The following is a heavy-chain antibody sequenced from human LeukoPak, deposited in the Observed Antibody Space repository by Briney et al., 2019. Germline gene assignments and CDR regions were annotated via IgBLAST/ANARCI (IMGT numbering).Heavy chain of an antibody. Sequence: GGSLRLSCAVSGFTISNNGMHWVRQAPGKGLEWVGVVTYGEGDKYYADSVEGRFTISRDNSKNTLYLQMNSLRVEDTALYYCAREESSGDYRTADYWGQGTLVTVSS. D-gene: IGHD6-19*01. J-gene: IGHJ4*02. CDR1: GFTISNNG. CDR2: VTYGEGDK. V-gene: IGHV3-30*03. CDR3: AREESSGDYRTADY.